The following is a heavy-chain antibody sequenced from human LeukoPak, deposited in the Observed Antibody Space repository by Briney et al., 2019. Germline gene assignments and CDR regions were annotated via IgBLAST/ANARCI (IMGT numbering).Heavy chain of an antibody. CDR2: FDPGAGEI. D-gene: IGHD3-10*01. CDR1: GDTLSELT. CDR3: AAGGIYSLLDY. V-gene: IGHV1-24*01. J-gene: IGHJ4*02. Sequence: ASVKDSCKVSGDTLSELTMHWVRQAPGKGLEWMGGFDPGAGEILYAQQFQGRVTMTEDTSTDTAYMELTSLRSEDSGVYFCAAGGIYSLLDYWGQGTLVTVSS.